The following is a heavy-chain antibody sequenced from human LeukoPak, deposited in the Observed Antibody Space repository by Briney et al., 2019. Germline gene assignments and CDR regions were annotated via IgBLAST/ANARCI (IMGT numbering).Heavy chain of an antibody. J-gene: IGHJ4*02. Sequence: GGSLRLSYAASGFMFSSYAMRWVRQAPGKGLEWVSGISGSGRSTYYADSVKGRFTISRDNSKNTLYLQMNSLRAEDTAVYYCAKVSNDDVWGYFDYLGQGTLVTVSS. CDR3: AKVSNDDVWGYFDY. D-gene: IGHD3-16*01. V-gene: IGHV3-23*01. CDR1: GFMFSSYA. CDR2: ISGSGRST.